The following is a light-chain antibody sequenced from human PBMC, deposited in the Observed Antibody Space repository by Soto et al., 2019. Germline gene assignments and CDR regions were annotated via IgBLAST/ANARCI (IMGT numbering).Light chain of an antibody. CDR2: GAS. Sequence: EIVLTQSPNTLSLSPGERATLSCRASQSVSSDYLVWYQQKPGQAPRLLIYGASSRATGIPDRFSGSGSETDFTLTISSLEPEDSAVYYCQQRSNWPSLTFGGGTKVDI. V-gene: IGKV3D-20*02. CDR1: QSVSSDY. J-gene: IGKJ4*01. CDR3: QQRSNWPSLT.